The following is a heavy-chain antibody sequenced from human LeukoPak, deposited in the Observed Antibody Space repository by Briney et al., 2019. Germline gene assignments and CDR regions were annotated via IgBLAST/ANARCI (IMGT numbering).Heavy chain of an antibody. CDR2: IYYSGST. D-gene: IGHD3-10*01. Sequence: SETLSLTCTVSGGSISRYYWSWIRQPPGKGLEWIGYIYYSGSTNYNPSLKSRVTISVDTSKNQFSLKLSSVTAADTAVYYCAREIGSGSYGHWGQGTLDTVSS. CDR3: AREIGSGSYGH. V-gene: IGHV4-59*01. CDR1: GGSISRYY. J-gene: IGHJ4*02.